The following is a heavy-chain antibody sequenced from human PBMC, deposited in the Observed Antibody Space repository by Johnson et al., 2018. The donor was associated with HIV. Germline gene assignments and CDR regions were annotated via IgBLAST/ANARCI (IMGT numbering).Heavy chain of an antibody. CDR1: GFTVSSNY. J-gene: IGHJ3*02. CDR2: IYSGGST. V-gene: IGHV3-66*01. Sequence: LVESGGGLVQPGGSLRLSCAASGFTVSSNYMSWVRQAPGKGLEWVSVIYSGGSTYYADSVKGRFTISRDNSKNTLYLQMNSLRAEDTAVYYCAREATYYDYVWGSYAFDIWGQGTMVTVSS. CDR3: AREATYYDYVWGSYAFDI. D-gene: IGHD3-16*01.